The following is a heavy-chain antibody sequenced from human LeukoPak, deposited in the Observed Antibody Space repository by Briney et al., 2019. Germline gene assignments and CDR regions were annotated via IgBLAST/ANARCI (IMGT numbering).Heavy chain of an antibody. CDR2: IQPADSDT. V-gene: IGHV5-51*01. CDR3: ARRGSNWYIDY. Sequence: GESLKISCKASGYRFTSYWIGWVRQMPGKGLEWMGTIQPADSDTIYSPSFQGQVTVSVDKSISTAHLQWSSLKASDTAMYYCARRGSNWYIDYWGQGTLVTVSS. J-gene: IGHJ4*02. CDR1: GYRFTSYW. D-gene: IGHD6-13*01.